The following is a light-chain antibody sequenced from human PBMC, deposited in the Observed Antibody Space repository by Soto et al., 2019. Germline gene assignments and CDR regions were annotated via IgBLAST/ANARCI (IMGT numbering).Light chain of an antibody. CDR1: SSDVGRYNL. CDR2: EVS. CDR3: CSYAGSSTRYV. J-gene: IGLJ1*01. Sequence: QSALTQPASVSGSPGQSITISCTGTSSDVGRYNLVSWYQQHPGKAPKLMIYEVSKRPSGVSNRFSGSKSGNTASLTISGLHAEDEADYYCCSYAGSSTRYVFGTGTKLTVL. V-gene: IGLV2-23*02.